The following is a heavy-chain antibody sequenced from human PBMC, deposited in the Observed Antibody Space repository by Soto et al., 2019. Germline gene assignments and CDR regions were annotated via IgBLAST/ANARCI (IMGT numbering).Heavy chain of an antibody. Sequence: PSETLSLTCGVSGYSIASGYYWACIRQSPGKGLEWIGSIYHAGSVYYNPSLNSRVAVSLDTSKNHFSLKLTSVTAADTAVYYCARTFDYYGMDVWGQGTTVTVSS. CDR3: ARTFDYYGMDV. CDR2: IYHAGSV. CDR1: GYSIASGYY. V-gene: IGHV4-38-2*01. J-gene: IGHJ6*02.